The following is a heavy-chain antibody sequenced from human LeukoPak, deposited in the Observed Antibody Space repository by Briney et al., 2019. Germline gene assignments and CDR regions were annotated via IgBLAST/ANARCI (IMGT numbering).Heavy chain of an antibody. CDR2: IKKDGIEK. CDR3: ARGRYSSRSGGYYFDI. V-gene: IGHV3-7*01. CDR1: GFTLSSDW. D-gene: IGHD2-2*01. Sequence: GGSLRLSCVVSGFTLSSDWMSWVRQAPGKGLEWVANIKKDGIEKYYVESVKGRFTISRDNAKNSLYLQMNSLRAEDTAVYYCARGRYSSRSGGYYFDIWGQRTLVTVSS. J-gene: IGHJ4*02.